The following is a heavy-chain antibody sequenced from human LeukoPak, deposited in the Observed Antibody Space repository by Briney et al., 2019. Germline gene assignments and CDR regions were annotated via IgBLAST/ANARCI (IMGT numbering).Heavy chain of an antibody. V-gene: IGHV3-30*02. CDR2: IRDDGSNK. D-gene: IGHD3-10*01. CDR3: ARETFRGVLDY. Sequence: PGGSLRLSCAASGFTFSSYGMHWVRQAPGKGLEWVAFIRDDGSNKYYADSVKGRCTISRYNSNTTLYLQINSLRAEDTALYYCARETFRGVLDYWGQGTLVTVSS. J-gene: IGHJ4*02. CDR1: GFTFSSYG.